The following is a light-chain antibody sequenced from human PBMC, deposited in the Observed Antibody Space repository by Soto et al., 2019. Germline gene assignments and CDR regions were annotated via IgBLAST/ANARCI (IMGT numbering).Light chain of an antibody. V-gene: IGKV1-5*01. CDR2: DAS. Sequence: EIQMTQSPSSLSPSVGDRVTITCRACRSISDWLAWYQQKPGKAPELLIFDASNLKSGVSSRFSGSGSGTEFILTINNLQPEDFASYFCLQVYSFPRTFGLGTIVDIK. CDR3: LQVYSFPRT. CDR1: RSISDW. J-gene: IGKJ1*01.